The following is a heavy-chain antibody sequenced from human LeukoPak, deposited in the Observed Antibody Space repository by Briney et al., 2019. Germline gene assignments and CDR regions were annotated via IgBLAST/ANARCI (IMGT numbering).Heavy chain of an antibody. CDR3: ARFAAGGSYYYYMDV. D-gene: IGHD6-25*01. J-gene: IGHJ6*03. CDR2: INWNAAYT. Sequence: GSLRLSCAASGFNFGDYAMSWVRQVPGKGLEWVSGINWNAAYTYYADSVQGRFTISRDTAKNSLYLQMSSLRADNTAVYYCARFAAGGSYYYYMDVWGKGTTVTVSS. CDR1: GFNFGDYA. V-gene: IGHV3-20*04.